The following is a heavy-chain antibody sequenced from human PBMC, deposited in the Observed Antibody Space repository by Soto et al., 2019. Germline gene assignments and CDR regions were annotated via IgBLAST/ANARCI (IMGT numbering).Heavy chain of an antibody. CDR3: ARLEGLATISYYFDY. CDR2: IYYRGNT. CDR1: GDSINSDSYY. D-gene: IGHD3-9*01. Sequence: SETLSLTCSVSGDSINSDSYYWGWIRQPPGKGLEWIGSIYYRGNTYYNPSLKTRATISLDKSKSQFSLKLNSVTAADSAVYFCARLEGLATISYYFDYWGQGTLVTVSS. J-gene: IGHJ4*02. V-gene: IGHV4-39*01.